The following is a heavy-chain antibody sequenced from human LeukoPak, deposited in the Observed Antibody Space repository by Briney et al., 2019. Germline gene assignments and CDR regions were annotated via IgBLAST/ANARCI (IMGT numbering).Heavy chain of an antibody. Sequence: GGSLRLSCAASGFTFGSYAMHWVRQAPGKGLEWVAVISYDGSNKYYADSVKGRYTISRDNSKNTLYLQMNSLRAEDTAVYYCVRDRSKYYDFSDAFGYWGQGTLVTVSS. CDR2: ISYDGSNK. CDR3: VRDRSKYYDFSDAFGY. D-gene: IGHD3-3*01. V-gene: IGHV3-30-3*01. J-gene: IGHJ4*02. CDR1: GFTFGSYA.